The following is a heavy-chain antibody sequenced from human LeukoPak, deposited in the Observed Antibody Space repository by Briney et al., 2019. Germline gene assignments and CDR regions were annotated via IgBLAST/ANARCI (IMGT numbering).Heavy chain of an antibody. CDR1: GGSFSGYY. V-gene: IGHV4-34*01. Sequence: PSETLSLTCAVYGGSFSGYYWSWIRQPPGKGLEWIGEINHSGSTNYNPSLKSRVTISVDTSKNQFSLKLSSVTAADTAVYYCARVVWQLEALALYYFDYWGQGTLVTVSS. CDR2: INHSGST. D-gene: IGHD6-6*01. J-gene: IGHJ4*02. CDR3: ARVVWQLEALALYYFDY.